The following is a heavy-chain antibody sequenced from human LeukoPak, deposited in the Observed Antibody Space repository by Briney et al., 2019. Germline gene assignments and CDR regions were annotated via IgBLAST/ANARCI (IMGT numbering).Heavy chain of an antibody. V-gene: IGHV3-73*01. CDR3: TRDRGMYNWFDP. CDR1: GFGFSSSA. J-gene: IGHJ5*02. D-gene: IGHD2-15*01. CDR2: IDKRDNFYAT. Sequence: QTGGSLRLSCVASGFGFSSSAVHWVRQSSGKGLEWVGHIDKRDNFYATSYAESVQGRFTISRDDSRDAAFLHMDSLKTEDTALYYCTRDRGMYNWFDPWGQGTLVTVSS.